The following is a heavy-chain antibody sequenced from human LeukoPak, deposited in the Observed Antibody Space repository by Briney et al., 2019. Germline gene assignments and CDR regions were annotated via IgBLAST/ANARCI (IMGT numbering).Heavy chain of an antibody. CDR2: ISYDGTNK. Sequence: PGGSLRLSCAASGFTFSHYTIHWVRQAPGKGLQWVTAISYDGTNKYYADSVKGRFTISRDNAKNSLFLQMNSLRAEDTAVYYCASLQTPSASDYWGQGTLVTVSS. J-gene: IGHJ4*02. CDR3: ASLQTPSASDY. CDR1: GFTFSHYT. D-gene: IGHD3-10*01. V-gene: IGHV3-30-3*01.